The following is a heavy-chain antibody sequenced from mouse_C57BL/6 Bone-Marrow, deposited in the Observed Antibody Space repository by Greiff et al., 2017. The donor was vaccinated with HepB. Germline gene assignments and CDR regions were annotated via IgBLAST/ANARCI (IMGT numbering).Heavy chain of an antibody. CDR1: GFSLTSYG. J-gene: IGHJ3*02. V-gene: IGHV2-2*01. Sequence: VQLQQSGPGLVQPSQSLSITCTVSGFSLTSYGVHWVRQSPGKGLVWLGVVWSGGSTDYNAAFISRLSISKDNSKRQVFLKMISLQADDTAIYYCARNRDYYVSNIPIAWGQGTLVTVSA. D-gene: IGHD1-1*01. CDR3: ARNRDYYVSNIPIA. CDR2: VWSGGST.